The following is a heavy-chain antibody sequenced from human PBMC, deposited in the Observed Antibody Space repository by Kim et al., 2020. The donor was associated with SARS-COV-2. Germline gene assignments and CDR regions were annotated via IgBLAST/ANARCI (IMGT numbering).Heavy chain of an antibody. CDR1: GGSMNSYY. CDR2: VYYTGGT. V-gene: IGHV4-59*13. D-gene: IGHD3-10*01. CDR3: VRGRFSADFDY. Sequence: SETLSLTCAVSGGSMNSYYWSWIRQPPGRGLEWIGYVYYTGGTDYSPSLKSRVTILVDTSKNQFSLMLNSVTAADTAVYYCVRGRFSADFDYWGQGTLVTVSS. J-gene: IGHJ4*02.